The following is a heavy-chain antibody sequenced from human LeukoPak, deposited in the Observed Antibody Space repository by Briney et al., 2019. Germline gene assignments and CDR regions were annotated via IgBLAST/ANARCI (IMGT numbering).Heavy chain of an antibody. CDR3: ANTYYYDSSGRKGYFQH. J-gene: IGHJ1*01. D-gene: IGHD3-22*01. V-gene: IGHV1-69*05. CDR2: IIPIFGTA. CDR1: GGTFSSYA. Sequence: ASVKVSCKASGGTFSSYAISWVRQAPGQGLEWMGRIIPIFGTANYAQKFQGRVTITTDESTSTAYMELSSLRSEDTAVYYCANTYYYDSSGRKGYFQHWGQGTLVTVSS.